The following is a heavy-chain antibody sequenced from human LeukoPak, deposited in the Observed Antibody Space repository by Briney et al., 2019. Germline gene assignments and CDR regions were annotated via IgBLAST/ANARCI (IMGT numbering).Heavy chain of an antibody. J-gene: IGHJ4*02. CDR3: AKGSSSGWYDSFDY. V-gene: IGHV3-23*01. Sequence: GGSLRLSCEASGFTFNSYAMSWVRQAPGKGLEWVSAMSGSGGSTYHADSVKGRVTISRDNSKNTLYLEMNSLRAEDTAVYYRAKGSSSGWYDSFDYWGQGTLVTVSS. D-gene: IGHD6-19*01. CDR2: MSGSGGST. CDR1: GFTFNSYA.